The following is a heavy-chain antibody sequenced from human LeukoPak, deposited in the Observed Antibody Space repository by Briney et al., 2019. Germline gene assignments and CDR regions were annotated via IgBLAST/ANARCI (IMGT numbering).Heavy chain of an antibody. V-gene: IGHV3-53*01. CDR2: IYRGGAT. CDR3: ATDRGDGDYVGY. CDR1: GFTVSSAF. D-gene: IGHD3-16*01. Sequence: GGSLRLSCAAPGFTVSSAFMGWVRQAPGKGLEWVSVIYRGGATFYADSAEGRFTISRDNSKNTVYLQMNSLRAEDTAVYYCATDRGDGDYVGYWGQGTLVTVSS. J-gene: IGHJ4*02.